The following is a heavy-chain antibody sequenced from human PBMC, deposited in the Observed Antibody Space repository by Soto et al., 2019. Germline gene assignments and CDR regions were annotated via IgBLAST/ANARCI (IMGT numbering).Heavy chain of an antibody. CDR3: AKFGLRFLEWLLWFDY. J-gene: IGHJ4*02. V-gene: IGHV3-23*01. CDR2: ISGSGGST. D-gene: IGHD3-3*01. Sequence: AGGSLRLSCAASGFTFSSYAMSWVRQAPGKGLEWVSAISGSGGSTYYADSVKGRFTISRDNSKNTLYLRMNSLRAEDTAVYYCAKFGLRFLEWLLWFDYWGQGTLVTVSS. CDR1: GFTFSSYA.